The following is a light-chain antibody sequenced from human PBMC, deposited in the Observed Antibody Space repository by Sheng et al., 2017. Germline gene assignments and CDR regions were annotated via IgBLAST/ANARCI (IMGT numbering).Light chain of an antibody. CDR1: QSISSY. Sequence: DIQMTQSPSSLSASVGDRVTITCRASQSISSYLKLVSAEPGKAPNAPDLCCIQFAKVGSXQDSVAVDLGHNFTLTINSLQPEDFATYYCQQSYTAPYTFAQGTKLEIK. CDR3: QQSYTAPYT. CDR2: CI. V-gene: IGKV1-39*01. J-gene: IGKJ2*01.